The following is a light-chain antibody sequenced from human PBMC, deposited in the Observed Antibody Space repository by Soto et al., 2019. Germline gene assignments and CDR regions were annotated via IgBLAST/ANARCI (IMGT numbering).Light chain of an antibody. CDR1: QSVSSS. CDR2: RAS. CDR3: QQYYSYSPFT. J-gene: IGKJ2*01. Sequence: DIQMTQSPSTLSASVGDRVSITCRASQSVSSSLAWYQQKPGKAPRLLIYRASSLENGVPSRFSGSGSGTDFTLTISSLRPDDCATYYCQQYYSYSPFTFGQGTKLEIK. V-gene: IGKV1-5*03.